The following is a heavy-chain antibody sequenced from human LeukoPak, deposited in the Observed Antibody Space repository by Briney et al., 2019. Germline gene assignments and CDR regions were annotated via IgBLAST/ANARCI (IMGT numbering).Heavy chain of an antibody. D-gene: IGHD6-13*01. Sequence: PGGSLRLSCAASGFTFSSYAMSWVRQAPGKGLEWVSAISGSGGSTYYADSVKGRFTISRDNSKNTLYLQMNSLRAEDTAVYYCAKVGVAAAGTESFLFFASWGQGTLVTVSS. CDR3: AKVGVAAAGTESFLFFAS. V-gene: IGHV3-23*01. CDR1: GFTFSSYA. CDR2: ISGSGGST. J-gene: IGHJ5*01.